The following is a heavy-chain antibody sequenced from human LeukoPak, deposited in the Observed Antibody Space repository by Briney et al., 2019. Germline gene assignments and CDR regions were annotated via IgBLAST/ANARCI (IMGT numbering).Heavy chain of an antibody. CDR3: ARSNDAFDI. D-gene: IGHD5/OR15-5a*01. V-gene: IGHV3-53*01. J-gene: IGHJ3*02. CDR1: GFTVSSNY. Sequence: TGGSLRLSCAASGFTVSSNYMNWVRQAPGKGLEWVSIIYSGGSTFYADSVKGRFTISRDNPKNTLHLQMNSLRAEDTAVYYCARSNDAFDIWGQGTMVTVSS. CDR2: IYSGGST.